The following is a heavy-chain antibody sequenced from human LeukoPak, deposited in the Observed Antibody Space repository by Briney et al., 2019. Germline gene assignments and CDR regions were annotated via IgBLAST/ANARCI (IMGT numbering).Heavy chain of an antibody. V-gene: IGHV3-30*18. D-gene: IGHD3-22*01. Sequence: PGRSLRLSCAASGFTFSSYGMHWVRQAPGKGLEWVAVISYDGNIIHYADSVKGRFTISRDNSNNTLYLQMNSLRAEDTAVYYCAKGQTPSVGYYQHYWGQGTLVTVSS. J-gene: IGHJ4*02. CDR3: AKGQTPSVGYYQHY. CDR2: ISYDGNII. CDR1: GFTFSSYG.